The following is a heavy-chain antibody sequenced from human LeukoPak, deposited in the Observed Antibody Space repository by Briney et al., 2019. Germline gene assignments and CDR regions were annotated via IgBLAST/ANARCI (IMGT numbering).Heavy chain of an antibody. CDR1: GGSISSSSYY. J-gene: IGHJ6*03. D-gene: IGHD3-9*01. CDR3: ARGPAQGYDILTGYYWRNLGYYYYYMDV. Sequence: SETLSLTCTVSGGSISSSSYYWGWIRQPPGKGLEWIGSIYYSGSTYYNPSLKSRVTISVDTSKNQFSLKLSSVTAADTAVYYCARGPAQGYDILTGYYWRNLGYYYYYMDVWGKGTTVTISS. CDR2: IYYSGST. V-gene: IGHV4-39*01.